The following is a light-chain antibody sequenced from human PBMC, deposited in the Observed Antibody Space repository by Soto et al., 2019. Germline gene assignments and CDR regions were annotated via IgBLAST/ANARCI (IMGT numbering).Light chain of an antibody. CDR2: SAS. V-gene: IGKV3-15*01. CDR1: QSVSSN. Sequence: EIVMTQSPATLSVSQGERASLSCRASQSVSSNLAWYQQKPGQAPRLLIYSASTRASGIPDRFSGSGSGTEFTLTISSLQPEDFAVFYCQQYDGWPRTFGQGTKVDIK. CDR3: QQYDGWPRT. J-gene: IGKJ1*01.